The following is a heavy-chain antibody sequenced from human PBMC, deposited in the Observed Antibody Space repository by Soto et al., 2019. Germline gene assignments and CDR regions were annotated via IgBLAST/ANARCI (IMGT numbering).Heavy chain of an antibody. CDR2: IIVCSGNT. V-gene: IGHV1-18*01. CDR3: ARGLINRITIFGVVIRLIYWFDP. CDR1: GYTFTSNG. Sequence: GASVKVSCKDSGYTFTSNGISWVRQAPGQGLEWIGWIIVCSGNTNYAQKLQDRVTITTDMSTSTAYMELSSLRSEDTAVYYCARGLINRITIFGVVIRLIYWFDPWGQGTLVTVSS. J-gene: IGHJ5*02. D-gene: IGHD3-3*01.